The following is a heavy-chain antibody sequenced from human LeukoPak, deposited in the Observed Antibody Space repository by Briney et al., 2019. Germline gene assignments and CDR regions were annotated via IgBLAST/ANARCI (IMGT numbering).Heavy chain of an antibody. CDR3: ARGGYSGTYYFDY. D-gene: IGHD1-26*01. CDR2: IKSKTDGGTT. Sequence: GGSLRLSCAASGFTFSNAWMTWVRQAPGKGLEWVGRIKSKTDGGTTDYAAPVKGRFTISRDDSQNTLYLQMNSLKTEDTAVYYCARGGYSGTYYFDYWGQGTLVTVSS. V-gene: IGHV3-15*01. J-gene: IGHJ4*02. CDR1: GFTFSNAW.